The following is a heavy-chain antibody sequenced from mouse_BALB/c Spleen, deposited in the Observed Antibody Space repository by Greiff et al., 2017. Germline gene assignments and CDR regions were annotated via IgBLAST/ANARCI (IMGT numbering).Heavy chain of an antibody. CDR3: HYGNYDYAMDY. CDR2: IDPENGDT. D-gene: IGHD2-1*01. Sequence: EVQLQQSGAELVRSGASVKLSCTASGFNIKDYYMHWVKQRPEQGLEWIGWIDPENGDTEYAPKFQGKATMTADTSSNTAYLQLSSLTSEDTAVYYCHYGNYDYAMDYWGQGTSVTVSS. V-gene: IGHV14-4*02. J-gene: IGHJ4*01. CDR1: GFNIKDYY.